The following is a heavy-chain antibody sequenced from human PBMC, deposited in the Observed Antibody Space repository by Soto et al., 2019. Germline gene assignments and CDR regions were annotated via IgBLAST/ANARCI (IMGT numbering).Heavy chain of an antibody. J-gene: IGHJ3*02. CDR3: ARDVTIFGVARAFDI. CDR1: GYTFTGYY. Sequence: ASVKVSCKASGYTFTGYYMHWVRQAPGQGLEWMGWINPNSGGTNYAQKFQGRVTMTRDTSISTAYMELSRLRSDDTAVYYCARDVTIFGVARAFDIWGQGTMVTVSS. D-gene: IGHD3-3*01. V-gene: IGHV1-2*02. CDR2: INPNSGGT.